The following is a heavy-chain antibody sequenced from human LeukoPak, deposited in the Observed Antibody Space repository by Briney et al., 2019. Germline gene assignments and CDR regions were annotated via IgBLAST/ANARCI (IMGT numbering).Heavy chain of an antibody. CDR1: GFTVSGDY. V-gene: IGHV3-53*01. CDR3: ARAIQFGGYFDY. J-gene: IGHJ4*02. CDR2: IFGAATT. Sequence: QPGGSLRLSCAASGFTVSGDYMSWVRQAPGKGLEWVSVIFGAATTYYADSVKGRFTISRDNSKNTLYLQMNSLRAEDTAVYYCARAIQFGGYFDYWGQGTLVTVS. D-gene: IGHD2-15*01.